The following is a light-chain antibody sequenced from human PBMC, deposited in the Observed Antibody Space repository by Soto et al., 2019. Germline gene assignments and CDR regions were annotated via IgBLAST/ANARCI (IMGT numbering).Light chain of an antibody. CDR1: SSDVGRYNY. V-gene: IGLV2-14*01. J-gene: IGLJ3*02. CDR3: TSYTSSSSAV. Sequence: QSALTQPASVSGSPGQSITISCTGTSSDVGRYNYVSWYQQHPGKAPELMIYEVSNRPSGVSNRFSGSKSGNTASLTISGLQAEDEADYYCTSYTSSSSAVFGGGTKLTVL. CDR2: EVS.